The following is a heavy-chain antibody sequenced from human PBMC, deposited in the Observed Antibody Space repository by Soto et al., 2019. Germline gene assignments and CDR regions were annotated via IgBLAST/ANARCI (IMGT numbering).Heavy chain of an antibody. D-gene: IGHD2-21*02. V-gene: IGHV3-74*01. CDR1: GFTFSSYW. J-gene: IGHJ4*02. CDR2: INSDGSST. CDR3: ARGANYCGGDCYLDY. Sequence: GGSLRLSCAASGFTFSSYWMHWVRQAPGKGLVWVSRINSDGSSTSYADSVKGRFTISRDNAKNTLYLQMNSLRAEDTAVYYCARGANYCGGDCYLDYWGQGTLVTVSS.